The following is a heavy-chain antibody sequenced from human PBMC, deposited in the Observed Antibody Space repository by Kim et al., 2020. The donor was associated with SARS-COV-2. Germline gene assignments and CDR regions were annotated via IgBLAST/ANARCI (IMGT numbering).Heavy chain of an antibody. V-gene: IGHV3-23*01. D-gene: IGHD3-10*01. Sequence: KGRFTISRDNSKNTLYLQMNSLRAEDTAVYYCAKGPAMVRGVIISPGFDYWGQGTLVTVSS. J-gene: IGHJ4*02. CDR3: AKGPAMVRGVIISPGFDY.